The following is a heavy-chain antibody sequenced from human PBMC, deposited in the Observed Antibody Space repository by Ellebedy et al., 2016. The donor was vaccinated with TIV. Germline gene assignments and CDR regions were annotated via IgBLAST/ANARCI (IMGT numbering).Heavy chain of an antibody. D-gene: IGHD1-1*01. CDR3: AGETFIDVDLDVWGVFDT. CDR1: GFTVESNY. CDR2: LYRGGST. J-gene: IGHJ3*02. Sequence: GESLKISCAASGFTVESNYMSWVRQAPGKGLEWVPSLYRGGSTYYADSVRGRFTISSDTSKNTLYLQMNALRAEDTVVYFWAGETFIDVDLDVWGVFDTWGQGTVVAVSS. V-gene: IGHV3-66*01.